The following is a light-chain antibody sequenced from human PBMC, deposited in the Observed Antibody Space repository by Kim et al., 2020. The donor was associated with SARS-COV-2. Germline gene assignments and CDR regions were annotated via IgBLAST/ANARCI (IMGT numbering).Light chain of an antibody. J-gene: IGKJ4*01. CDR3: QQSASLPVT. CDR2: GAS. Sequence: ASLGGTVTITCRASQGSSTHLVWYRQKPGEGPKLLIHGASTLHIGVPSRFIGGGSGTDFTLTITSLQPEDFASYYCQQSASLPVTFCGGTKVDIK. CDR1: QGSSTH. V-gene: IGKV1-12*01.